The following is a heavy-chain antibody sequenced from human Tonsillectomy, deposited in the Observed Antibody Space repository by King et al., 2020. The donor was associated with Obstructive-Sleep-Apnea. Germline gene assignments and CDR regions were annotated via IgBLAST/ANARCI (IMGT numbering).Heavy chain of an antibody. J-gene: IGHJ4*02. D-gene: IGHD6-19*01. CDR1: GGSISSSY. Sequence: VQLQESGPGLVKPSETLSLTCTVSGGSISSSYWSWIRQPPGKGLEWIGYIYYSGSTDYNPSLKSRVTMSVDTSKNQFSLELSSGTAADTAVYYCARQDYSSGWYYFDYWGQGALVTVSS. CDR3: ARQDYSSGWYYFDY. CDR2: IYYSGST. V-gene: IGHV4-59*08.